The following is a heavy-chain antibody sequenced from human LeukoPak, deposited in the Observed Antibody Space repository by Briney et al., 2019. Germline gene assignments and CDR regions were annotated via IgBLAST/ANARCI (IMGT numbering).Heavy chain of an antibody. D-gene: IGHD3-22*01. V-gene: IGHV1-69*04. CDR2: IIPILGIA. CDR3: ASVRPQWLPDY. J-gene: IGHJ4*02. Sequence: SVTVSCKASGGTFSSYAISWVRQAPGQGLEWMGRIIPILGIANYAQKFQGRVTITADKSTSTAYMELSSLRSEDTAVYYCASVRPQWLPDYWGQGTLVTVSS. CDR1: GGTFSSYA.